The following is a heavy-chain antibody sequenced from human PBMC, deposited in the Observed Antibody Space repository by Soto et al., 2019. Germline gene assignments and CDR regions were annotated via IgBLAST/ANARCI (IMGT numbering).Heavy chain of an antibody. Sequence: GSLLPTGFASGFTFGSYGMHWVRQAPGKGLEWVAVISYDGTNKYYKDSVKGRFTISRDNSKKTLWLQMNSLRAEDTAVYYCAQVPRHTVTPPDDYWGQGTLVTVSS. CDR3: AQVPRHTVTPPDDY. J-gene: IGHJ4*02. V-gene: IGHV3-30*18. D-gene: IGHD4-17*01. CDR2: ISYDGTNK. CDR1: GFTFGSYG.